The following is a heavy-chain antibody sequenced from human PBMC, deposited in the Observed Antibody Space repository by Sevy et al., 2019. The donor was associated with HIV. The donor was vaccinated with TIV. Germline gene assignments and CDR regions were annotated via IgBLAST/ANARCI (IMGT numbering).Heavy chain of an antibody. V-gene: IGHV3-23*01. CDR3: AKDIFFQYCSGGSCYSRIGYYYYGMDV. D-gene: IGHD2-15*01. Sequence: GGSLRLSCAASGFTFSSYAMSWVRQAPGMGLEWVSAISGSGGSTYYADSVKGRFTISKDNSKNTLYRQITSLRAEETAVYYCAKDIFFQYCSGGSCYSRIGYYYYGMDVWGQWTTVTVSS. CDR1: GFTFSSYA. CDR2: ISGSGGST. J-gene: IGHJ6*02.